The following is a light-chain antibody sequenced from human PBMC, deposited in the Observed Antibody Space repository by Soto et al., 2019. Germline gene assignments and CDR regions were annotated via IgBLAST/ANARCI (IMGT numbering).Light chain of an antibody. V-gene: IGKV3-20*01. J-gene: IGKJ1*01. Sequence: EIVLTQSPGTLSLSPGERATLSCRASQSVSSSYLAWYQQKPGQAPRLLIYGASSRATGIPDRFSGSGSGTDFTLTISRLEPEAFAVYYCQQYGSLPPGTFGQGAKVDNK. CDR2: GAS. CDR1: QSVSSSY. CDR3: QQYGSLPPGT.